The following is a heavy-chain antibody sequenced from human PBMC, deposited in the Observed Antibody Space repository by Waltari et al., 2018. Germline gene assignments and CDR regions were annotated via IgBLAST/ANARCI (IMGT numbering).Heavy chain of an antibody. CDR1: GYPFNDAG. J-gene: IGHJ4*02. D-gene: IGHD3-10*01. Sequence: QLVESGGGLVKPGESLRLSCVGSGYPFNDAGMSWVRQAPGKGLEWVGRIKREIDGGTAKYVESVKDRFTISRDDSKNTLYLQMNGLKSEDSAVYFCVRESFGNDIWGQGTLVTVSS. V-gene: IGHV3-15*01. CDR2: IKREIDGGTA. CDR3: VRESFGNDI.